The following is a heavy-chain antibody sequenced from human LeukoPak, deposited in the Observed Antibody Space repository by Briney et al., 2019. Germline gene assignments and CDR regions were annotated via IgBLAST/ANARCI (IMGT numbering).Heavy chain of an antibody. CDR1: GFTFSNYA. J-gene: IGHJ3*01. CDR3: ANRPRDSTGYYLGAFHD. D-gene: IGHD3-22*01. V-gene: IGHV3-23*01. Sequence: GGSLRLSCAASGFTFSNYAMTWVRRAPGKGLEWVSAIGASGVDTYYADSVRGRFTVSRDNSKNILYLYMSSLRAEDTAVYFCANRPRDSTGYYLGAFHDWGQGTTVTVSS. CDR2: IGASGVDT.